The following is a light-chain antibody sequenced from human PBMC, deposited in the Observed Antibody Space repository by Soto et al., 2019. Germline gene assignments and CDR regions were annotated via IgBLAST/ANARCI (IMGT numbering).Light chain of an antibody. Sequence: QSALTQPASLSGSPGQSITISCTGTSSDIGAYDYVSWFQQHPGKAPKLMISEVNNRPSGVSNRFSGSKSGNTAYPTISGLQVEDEDEYFCFSFTTTRPQVFGTGIQVTVL. CDR2: EVN. CDR3: FSFTTTRPQV. V-gene: IGLV2-14*01. CDR1: SSDIGAYDY. J-gene: IGLJ1*01.